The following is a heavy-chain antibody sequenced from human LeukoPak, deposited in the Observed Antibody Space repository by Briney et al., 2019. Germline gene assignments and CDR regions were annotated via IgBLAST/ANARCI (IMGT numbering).Heavy chain of an antibody. CDR3: GRDWELRFHQGGLDY. CDR2: INPRDGET. J-gene: IGHJ4*02. Sequence: GASVKVSCKGSGYNFAGYYIHWVRQVPGQGLEWMGRINPRDGETSFAQKFQCRVTMTRDTSISTAYMELSGLRSDDTAVYYCGRDWELRFHQGGLDYWGQGTLVTVSS. CDR1: GYNFAGYY. V-gene: IGHV1-2*06. D-gene: IGHD3-3*01.